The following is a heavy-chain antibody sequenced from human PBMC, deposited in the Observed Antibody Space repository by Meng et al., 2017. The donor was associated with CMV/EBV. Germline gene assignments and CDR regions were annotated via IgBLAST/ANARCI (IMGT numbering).Heavy chain of an antibody. V-gene: IGHV2-5*02. J-gene: IGHJ4*02. D-gene: IGHD6-13*01. CDR2: IYWDDDK. Sequence: QITLKEFVPTLVKPTQTLTLTCTFSGFSLSTSGVGVGWIRQPPGKALEWLALIYWDDDKRYSPSLKSRLTITKDTSKNQVVLTMTNMDPVDTATYYCARIAAAGRFDYWGQGTLVTVSS. CDR3: ARIAAAGRFDY. CDR1: GFSLSTSGVG.